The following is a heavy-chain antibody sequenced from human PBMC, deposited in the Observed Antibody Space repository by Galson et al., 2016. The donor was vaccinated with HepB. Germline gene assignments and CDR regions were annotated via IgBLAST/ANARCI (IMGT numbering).Heavy chain of an antibody. J-gene: IGHJ4*02. CDR3: ASSVGVAGLDY. D-gene: IGHD6-19*01. V-gene: IGHV5-51*01. Sequence: QSGAEVKKPGESLKISCRGLGYRFNTYWIGWVRQMPGKGLEWMGIIYPDDSDTTYSPSFQGQVTISADKSISTAYLQWSSLKASDTAMYYCASSVGVAGLDYWGQGTLVTVSS. CDR2: IYPDDSDT. CDR1: GYRFNTYW.